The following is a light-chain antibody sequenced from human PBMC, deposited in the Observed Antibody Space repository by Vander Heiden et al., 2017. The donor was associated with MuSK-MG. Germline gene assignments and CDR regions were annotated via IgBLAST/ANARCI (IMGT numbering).Light chain of an antibody. CDR2: WAS. V-gene: IGKV4-1*01. CDR1: QSGLHSYRNQNF. Sequence: RATIKCKSSQSGLHSYRNQNFLDWYKQKPGQPPKLLIYWASTRDSGVPDRFSGSGYGTDFTLTISSLQAEDVAVYYCQQYYSNSTLTFGGGTRVEIK. CDR3: QQYYSNSTLT. J-gene: IGKJ4*01.